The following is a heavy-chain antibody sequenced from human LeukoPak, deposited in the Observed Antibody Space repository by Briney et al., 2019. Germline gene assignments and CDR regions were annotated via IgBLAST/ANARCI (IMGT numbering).Heavy chain of an antibody. CDR1: GFTFSSYW. J-gene: IGHJ4*02. CDR3: EGVYYGSGSYFPFDY. CDR2: IKQDGSEK. D-gene: IGHD3-10*01. V-gene: IGHV3-7*01. Sequence: GGSLRLSCAASGFTFSSYWMSWVRQAPGKGLEWVANIKQDGSEKYYVDSVKGRFTISRDNAKNSLYLQMNSLRAEDTAVYYCEGVYYGSGSYFPFDYWGQGTLVTVSS.